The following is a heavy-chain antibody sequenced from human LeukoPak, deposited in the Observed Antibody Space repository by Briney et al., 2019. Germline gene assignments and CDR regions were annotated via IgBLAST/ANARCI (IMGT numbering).Heavy chain of an antibody. D-gene: IGHD4/OR15-4a*01. CDR1: GFTFSSYA. Sequence: PGGSLRLSCAASGFTFSSYAMHWVRQAPGKGLEWVSFIYSDNTHHSDSVKGRFTISRDNSKNTLYLQMNSLRAEDTAVYYCARRAGAYSHPYDYWGQGTLVTVSS. J-gene: IGHJ4*02. CDR3: ARRAGAYSHPYDY. V-gene: IGHV3-53*01. CDR2: IYSDNT.